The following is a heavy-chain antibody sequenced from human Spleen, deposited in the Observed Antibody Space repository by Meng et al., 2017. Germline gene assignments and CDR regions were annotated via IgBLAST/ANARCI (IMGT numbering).Heavy chain of an antibody. CDR3: ARESWYYDSSGYYGGHFQH. V-gene: IGHV3-23*01. J-gene: IGHJ1*01. CDR1: GFTFRNYA. CDR2: ISGSSGTT. Sequence: GESLKISCAASGFTFRNYAMSWVRQAPGKGLEWVSDISGSSGTTYYADSVKGRFTISRDNYKNTLYLQMNSLRAEDTAMYYCARESWYYDSSGYYGGHFQHWGQGTLVTVSS. D-gene: IGHD3-22*01.